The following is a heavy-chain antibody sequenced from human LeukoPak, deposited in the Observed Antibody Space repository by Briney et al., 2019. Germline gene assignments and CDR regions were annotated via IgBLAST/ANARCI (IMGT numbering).Heavy chain of an antibody. V-gene: IGHV3-23*01. D-gene: IGHD2-15*01. Sequence: PGGSLRLSCAVSGFTFSSYWMTWVRQAPGKGLEWVSAISDTGNTYHADSVKGRFTISRDSSKNTLFLQMNRLRPEDAAVYYCAKAPVTTCRGAFCYPFDYWGLGTLVTVSS. CDR1: GFTFSSYW. J-gene: IGHJ4*02. CDR2: ISDTGNT. CDR3: AKAPVTTCRGAFCYPFDY.